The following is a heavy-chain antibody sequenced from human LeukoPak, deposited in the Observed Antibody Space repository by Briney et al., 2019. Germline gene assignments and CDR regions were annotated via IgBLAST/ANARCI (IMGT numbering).Heavy chain of an antibody. J-gene: IGHJ4*02. Sequence: SETLSLTCNVSGGSLSSCYWTWIRQPPGKGLEWIGYIYYSGSTNYNPSLKSRVTISIDTSKNQFSLKLSSVTVADTAVYYCARGLKFYDILTAYYTFPYFDYWGQGALVTVSS. CDR2: IYYSGST. D-gene: IGHD3-9*01. CDR1: GGSLSSCY. V-gene: IGHV4-59*01. CDR3: ARGLKFYDILTAYYTFPYFDY.